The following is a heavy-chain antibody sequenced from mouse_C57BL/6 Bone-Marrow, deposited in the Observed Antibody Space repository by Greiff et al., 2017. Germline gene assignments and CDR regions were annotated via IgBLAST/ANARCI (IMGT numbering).Heavy chain of an antibody. CDR2: IDPENGDT. Sequence: VQLQQSGAELVRPGASVKLSCTASGFNIKDDYMHWVKQRPEQGLEWIGWIDPENGDTEYASKFQGKGTITADTASNTAFLQLSSLTSEDTAVYYCTTGGLLPWDLDVWGTGTTVTVSS. D-gene: IGHD1-1*01. CDR3: TTGGLLPWDLDV. CDR1: GFNIKDDY. J-gene: IGHJ1*03. V-gene: IGHV14-4*01.